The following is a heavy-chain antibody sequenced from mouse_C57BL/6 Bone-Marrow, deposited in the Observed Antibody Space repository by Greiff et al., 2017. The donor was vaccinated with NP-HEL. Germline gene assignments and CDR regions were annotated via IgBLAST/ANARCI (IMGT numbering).Heavy chain of an antibody. CDR2: IYPGDGDT. CDR3: ARYGSNFDY. CDR1: GYAFSSSW. Sequence: VHLVESGPELVKPGASVKISCKASGYAFSSSWMNWVKQRPGKGLEWIGRIYPGDGDTNYNGKFKGKATLTADKSSSTAYMQLSSLTSEDSAVYFCARYGSNFDYWGQGTTLTVSS. V-gene: IGHV1-82*01. J-gene: IGHJ2*01. D-gene: IGHD1-1*01.